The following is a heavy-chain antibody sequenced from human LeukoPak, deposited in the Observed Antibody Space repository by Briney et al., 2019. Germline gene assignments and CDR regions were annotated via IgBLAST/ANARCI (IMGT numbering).Heavy chain of an antibody. Sequence: GESLKISCKGSGDSFTSYWIGWVRQMPGKGLEWMGIIYPGDSDTRYSPSFQGQVTISADKSISTAYLQWSSLKASDTAMYYCASRARVWFGELLWDYWGQGTLVTVSS. V-gene: IGHV5-51*01. CDR3: ASRARVWFGELLWDY. D-gene: IGHD3-10*01. CDR2: IYPGDSDT. CDR1: GDSFTSYW. J-gene: IGHJ4*02.